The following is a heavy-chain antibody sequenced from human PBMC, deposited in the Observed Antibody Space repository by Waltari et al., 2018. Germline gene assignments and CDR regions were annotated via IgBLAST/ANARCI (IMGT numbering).Heavy chain of an antibody. Sequence: QVDLVQSGAAVMTPGSSVTVSCKASGGSFSFNTNSISWVRQAPGQGLEWGGGIISSLVGIDYAPNFHGRVSSTTDASTDTIYMELSSLRHEDTAVYYCATGIYDFAWGCSWDVWGEGTTVTVSS. CDR3: ATGIYDFAWGCSWDV. CDR2: IISSLVGI. CDR1: GGSFSFNTNS. V-gene: IGHV1-69*16. J-gene: IGHJ6*04. D-gene: IGHD3-3*01.